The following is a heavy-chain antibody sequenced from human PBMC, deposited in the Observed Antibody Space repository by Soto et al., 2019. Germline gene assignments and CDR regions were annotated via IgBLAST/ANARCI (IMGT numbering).Heavy chain of an antibody. J-gene: IGHJ4*02. CDR3: ARGSMIVVNYFDY. CDR2: IYYSGST. V-gene: IGHV4-30-4*01. Sequence: PSETLSHTCTVSGGSISSGDYYWSWIRQPPGKGLEWIGYIYYSGSTYYNPSLKSRVTISVDTSKNQFSLKLSSVTAADTAVYYCARGSMIVVNYFDYWGQGTLVTVSS. D-gene: IGHD3-22*01. CDR1: GGSISSGDYY.